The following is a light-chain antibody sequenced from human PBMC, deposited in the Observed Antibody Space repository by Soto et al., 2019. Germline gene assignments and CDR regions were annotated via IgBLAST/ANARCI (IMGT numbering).Light chain of an antibody. Sequence: EIVLTQSPATLSLSPGERATLSCRASQSFSTYLAWYQQKSGQAPRLLIYDVSNRATGIPARFSGSGSGTDFTLTISSLEPEDFAVYYCQHRVNWPWTFGQGTKVEIK. CDR1: QSFSTY. CDR2: DVS. V-gene: IGKV3-11*01. CDR3: QHRVNWPWT. J-gene: IGKJ1*01.